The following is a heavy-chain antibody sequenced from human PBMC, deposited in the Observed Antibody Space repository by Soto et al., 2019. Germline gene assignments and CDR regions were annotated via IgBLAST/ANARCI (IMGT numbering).Heavy chain of an antibody. D-gene: IGHD3-10*01. Sequence: GGSLRLSCAASGFTFSSYAMSWVRQAPGKGLEWVSAISGSGGSTYYADSVKGRFTISRDNSKNTLYLQMNSLRAEDTDVYYCAKDLTMVRGVIIKSFDYWGQGTLVTVS. CDR1: GFTFSSYA. CDR3: AKDLTMVRGVIIKSFDY. V-gene: IGHV3-23*01. J-gene: IGHJ4*02. CDR2: ISGSGGST.